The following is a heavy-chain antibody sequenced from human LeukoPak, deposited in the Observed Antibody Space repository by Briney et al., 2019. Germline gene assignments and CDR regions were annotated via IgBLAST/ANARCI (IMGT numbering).Heavy chain of an antibody. V-gene: IGHV1-2*02. CDR3: ARYDILTGSFQH. CDR1: GYTFTGYY. Sequence: ASVKASRKASGYTFTGYYMHWVRQAPGQGLEWMGWINPNSGGTNYAQKFQGRVTMTRDTSISTAYMELSRLRSDDTAVYYCARYDILTGSFQHWGQGTLVTVSS. CDR2: INPNSGGT. J-gene: IGHJ1*01. D-gene: IGHD3-9*01.